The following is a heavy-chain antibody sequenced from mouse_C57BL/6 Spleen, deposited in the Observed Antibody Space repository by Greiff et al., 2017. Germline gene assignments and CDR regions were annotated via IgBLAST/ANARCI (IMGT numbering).Heavy chain of an antibody. V-gene: IGHV1-15*01. Sequence: VQLQQSGAELVRPGASVTLSCKASGYTFTDYAMHWVKQTPVHGLEWIGALYPGTGSTAYNQKFKGKATLTADKSSSTAYMELRSLTSEDSAVXYCAGEYSSNGEDMDDWGKGTSVTVSS. J-gene: IGHJ4*01. D-gene: IGHD1-1*01. CDR3: AGEYSSNGEDMDD. CDR2: LYPGTGST. CDR1: GYTFTDYA.